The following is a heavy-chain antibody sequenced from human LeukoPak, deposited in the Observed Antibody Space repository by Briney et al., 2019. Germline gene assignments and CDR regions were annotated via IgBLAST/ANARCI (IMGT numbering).Heavy chain of an antibody. Sequence: ASVKVSCKASGYTFTGYYMHWVRQAPGQGLEWMGWINPNSGGTNYAQKFQGRVTMTRDTSISTTYMELSRLRSDDTAVYYCARGHIVVVPAAMGNDYWGQGTLVTVSS. CDR3: ARGHIVVVPAAMGNDY. V-gene: IGHV1-2*02. CDR1: GYTFTGYY. J-gene: IGHJ4*02. D-gene: IGHD2-2*01. CDR2: INPNSGGT.